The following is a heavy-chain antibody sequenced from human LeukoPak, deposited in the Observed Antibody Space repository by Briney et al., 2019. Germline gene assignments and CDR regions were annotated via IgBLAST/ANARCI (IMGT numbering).Heavy chain of an antibody. D-gene: IGHD1-7*01. Sequence: GESLKISCKGSGYSFSSYWIDWVRQMPGKGLEWMGIIYTGGSDTTYSPSFQGQVTISADKSISTAYLQWSSLKASDNAIYYCAISDSTATTSTIEYWGQGTLVTVSS. CDR1: GYSFSSYW. V-gene: IGHV5-51*01. CDR2: IYTGGSDT. CDR3: AISDSTATTSTIEY. J-gene: IGHJ4*02.